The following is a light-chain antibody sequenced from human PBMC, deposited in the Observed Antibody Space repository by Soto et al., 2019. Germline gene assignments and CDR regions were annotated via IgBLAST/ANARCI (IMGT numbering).Light chain of an antibody. Sequence: EIVLTHSPGTLSLSPCERATLSCSASQSVTSNYLAWYQQKPGQAPGLLIYDTSTRASGVPDRFSGSGSGTEFTLTISRLEPEDFAVYYCQQYGTSPQTFGQGTKVDI. V-gene: IGKV3-20*01. CDR1: QSVTSNY. CDR3: QQYGTSPQT. CDR2: DTS. J-gene: IGKJ1*01.